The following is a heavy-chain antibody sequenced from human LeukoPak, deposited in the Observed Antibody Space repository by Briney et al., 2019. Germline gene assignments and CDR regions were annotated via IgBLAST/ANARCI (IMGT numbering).Heavy chain of an antibody. CDR2: IKEDGSEK. V-gene: IGHV3-7*01. D-gene: IGHD4-17*01. Sequence: PGGTLRLSCAASGFTFSSYGMSWVRQAPGKGLEWVANIKEDGSEKYYVDSVKGRFTISRDNAKNSLYLQMNGLRVEDTAVYYCAGLGGTVTWDYWGQGTLVTVSS. J-gene: IGHJ4*02. CDR1: GFTFSSYG. CDR3: AGLGGTVTWDY.